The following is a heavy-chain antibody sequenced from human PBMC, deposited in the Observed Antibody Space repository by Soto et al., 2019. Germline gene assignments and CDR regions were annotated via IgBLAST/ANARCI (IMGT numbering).Heavy chain of an antibody. J-gene: IGHJ4*02. Sequence: GGSLRLSCAGSGFSLGSYPMSWVRQAPGKGLQWVSSISVSADNTYYADSVRGRFNISRDSSKRTLYLQMNSLRAEDTAVYYCAKDGTSGIHMDHWGWGTPGAV. CDR1: GFSLGSYP. CDR2: ISVSADNT. CDR3: AKDGTSGIHMDH. D-gene: IGHD1-7*01. V-gene: IGHV3-23*01.